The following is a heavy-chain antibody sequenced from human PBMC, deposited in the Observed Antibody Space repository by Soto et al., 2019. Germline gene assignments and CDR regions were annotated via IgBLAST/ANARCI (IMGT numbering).Heavy chain of an antibody. D-gene: IGHD6-19*01. J-gene: IGHJ4*02. Sequence: SETLSLSCAVYGGSFSGYYWTWIRQPPGTGLEWIGEINHSGSTYYNPSLKSRVTISVDRSKNQFSLKLSSVTAADTAVYYCARGLITGSHYSGGWYYFDSWGQGTQVTVS. CDR2: INHSGST. CDR3: ARGLITGSHYSGGWYYFDS. V-gene: IGHV4-34*01. CDR1: GGSFSGYY.